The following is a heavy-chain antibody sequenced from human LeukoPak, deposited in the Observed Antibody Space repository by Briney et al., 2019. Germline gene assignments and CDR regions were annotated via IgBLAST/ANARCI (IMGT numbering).Heavy chain of an antibody. V-gene: IGHV1-18*01. J-gene: IGHJ6*02. CDR1: GYTFTNYG. CDR3: ARDPDIVVVAAAVRHYGLDV. D-gene: IGHD2-2*02. Sequence: GASVKVSCKASGYTFTNYGLSWVRQAPGQGLEWMGWISPYNGNTYYAQMLQGRVTMTTDTSTTTAYMELRSLRSDDTAVYYCARDPDIVVVAAAVRHYGLDVWGQGTTVTVSS. CDR2: ISPYNGNT.